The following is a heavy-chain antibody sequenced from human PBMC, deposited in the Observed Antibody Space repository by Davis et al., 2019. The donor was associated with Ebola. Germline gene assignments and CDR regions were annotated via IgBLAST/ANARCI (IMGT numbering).Heavy chain of an antibody. D-gene: IGHD5-24*01. V-gene: IGHV3-30-3*01. CDR1: GFTFSSYA. Sequence: PGGSLRLSCAASGFTFSSYAMHWVRQAPGKGLEWVAVISYDGSNKYYADSVKGRFTISRDNSKNTLYLQMNSLRAEDTAVYYCARDGRRDGYNRTPFDYWGQGTLVTVSS. J-gene: IGHJ4*02. CDR3: ARDGRRDGYNRTPFDY. CDR2: ISYDGSNK.